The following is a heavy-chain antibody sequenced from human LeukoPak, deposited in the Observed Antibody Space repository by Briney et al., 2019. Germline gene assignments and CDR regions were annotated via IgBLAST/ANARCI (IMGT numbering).Heavy chain of an antibody. CDR3: VRRGGSDGWGAFDI. CDR2: IRQSGDIT. Sequence: GGSLRLSCAASEFTFSNYVMNWVRQAPGMGLEWVSSIRQSGDITYYADSVKGRFTISRDNSKNTLSLQMNSLSREDTAIYYCVRRGGSDGWGAFDIWGQGTVVTVSS. V-gene: IGHV3-23*01. D-gene: IGHD5-24*01. J-gene: IGHJ3*02. CDR1: EFTFSNYV.